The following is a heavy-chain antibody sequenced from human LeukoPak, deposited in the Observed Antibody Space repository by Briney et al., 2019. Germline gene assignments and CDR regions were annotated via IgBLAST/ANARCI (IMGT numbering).Heavy chain of an antibody. V-gene: IGHV3-23*01. CDR2: ISSSGGST. D-gene: IGHD6-19*01. Sequence: GGSLRLSCAASGFTFSSYAMSWVRQAPGKGLEWVSAISSSGGSTYDADSVKGRFTISRDNSKNTLYLQMNSLRAEDTAVYYCAKTLQWLDFDYGGQGTLVTVFS. CDR3: AKTLQWLDFDY. CDR1: GFTFSSYA. J-gene: IGHJ4*02.